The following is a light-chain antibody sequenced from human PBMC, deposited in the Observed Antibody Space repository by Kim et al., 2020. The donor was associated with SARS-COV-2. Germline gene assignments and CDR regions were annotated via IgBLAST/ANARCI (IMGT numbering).Light chain of an antibody. V-gene: IGLV4-69*01. J-gene: IGLJ3*02. CDR2: LNSDGTQ. CDR1: SAHSPYG. CDR3: QTWGPGIRV. Sequence: AAVKPTCTRSSAHSPYGIAWHQQQSGKGPRYLMKLNSDGTQKKGDGIPDRFSGSSSGAERYLTISSLQSDDEADYYCQTWGPGIRVFGGGTQLTVL.